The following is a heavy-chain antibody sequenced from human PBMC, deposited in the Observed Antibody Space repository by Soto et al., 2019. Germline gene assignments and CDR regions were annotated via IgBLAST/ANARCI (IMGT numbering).Heavy chain of an antibody. V-gene: IGHV4-31*03. CDR1: GGSISSGGYY. D-gene: IGHD6-13*01. Sequence: PSETLSLTCTVSGGSISSGGYYWSWIRQHPGKGLEWIGYIYYSGSTYYNPPLKSRVTISVDTSKNQFSLKLSSVTAADTAVYYCATRPSWDYYFDYWGQGTLVTVSS. CDR2: IYYSGST. CDR3: ATRPSWDYYFDY. J-gene: IGHJ4*02.